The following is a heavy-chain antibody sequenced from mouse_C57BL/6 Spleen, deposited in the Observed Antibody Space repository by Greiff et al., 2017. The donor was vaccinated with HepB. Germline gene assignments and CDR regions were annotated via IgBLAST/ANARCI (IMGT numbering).Heavy chain of an antibody. D-gene: IGHD1-1*01. CDR1: GYTFTSYW. CDR2: IHPNSGST. CDR3: ARMGSTVVATRDY. Sequence: QVQLKQPGAELVKPGASVKLSCKASGYTFTSYWMHWVKQRPGQGLEWIGMIHPNSGSTNYNEKFKSKATLTVDKSSSTAYMQLSSLTSEDSAVYYCARMGSTVVATRDYWGQGTTLTVSS. V-gene: IGHV1-64*01. J-gene: IGHJ2*01.